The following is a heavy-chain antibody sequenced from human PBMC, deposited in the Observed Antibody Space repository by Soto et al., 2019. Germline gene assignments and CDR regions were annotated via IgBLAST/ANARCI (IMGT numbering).Heavy chain of an antibody. Sequence: QPGGSLRLSSAASGFTFSSYGMHWVRQAPGKGLEWVAAIWYDGSNKYYADSVKGRFTISRDNSKNTLYLQMNSLRAEDTAVYFCARIGLFGIAAAGKPIDYWGQGTLVTVSS. D-gene: IGHD6-13*01. CDR1: GFTFSSYG. J-gene: IGHJ4*02. CDR2: IWYDGSNK. V-gene: IGHV3-33*08. CDR3: ARIGLFGIAAAGKPIDY.